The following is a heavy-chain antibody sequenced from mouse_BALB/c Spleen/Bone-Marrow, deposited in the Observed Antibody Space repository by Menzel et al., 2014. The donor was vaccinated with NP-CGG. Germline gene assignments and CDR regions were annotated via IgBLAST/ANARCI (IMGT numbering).Heavy chain of an antibody. D-gene: IGHD1-2*01. CDR2: INPGSRTI. J-gene: IGHJ2*01. V-gene: IGHV4-2*02. Sequence: EVQLVESGGGLVQPGGSLNLACVASGFDFGRYWMSWARQAPGKGLEWIGEINPGSRTINYSPSLKDKFIISRDNGKNTLYLQMSKVRSEDTALYYCARLGHYVYHGNGGQGTTLPLSP. CDR3: ARLGHYVYHGN. CDR1: GFDFGRYW.